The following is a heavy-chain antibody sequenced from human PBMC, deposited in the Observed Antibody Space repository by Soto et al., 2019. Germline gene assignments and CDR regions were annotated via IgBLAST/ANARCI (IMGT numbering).Heavy chain of an antibody. V-gene: IGHV4-34*01. CDR3: ARGDYYYIWGSYRTDAFDI. J-gene: IGHJ3*02. CDR2: INHSGST. Sequence: QVQLQQWGAGLLKPSETLSLTCAVYGGSFSGYYWSWIRQPPGRGLEWIGEINHSGSTNYNPSLKSRFTISVDASKNQLSLKLSSVTAAETAVYYCARGDYYYIWGSYRTDAFDIWGQGTMVTVSS. D-gene: IGHD3-16*02. CDR1: GGSFSGYY.